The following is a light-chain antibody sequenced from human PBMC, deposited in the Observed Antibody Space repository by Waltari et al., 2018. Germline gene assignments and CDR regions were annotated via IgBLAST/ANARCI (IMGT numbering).Light chain of an antibody. Sequence: QSALTQPASVSGSPGQSITISCTGTSSDVGGYNYVSWYQQYPGKAPKLMIYDVSQRPSGVSNRFSGSKSGNTASLTISGLQAEDEADYYCCSYAGSSTHVLFGGGTKLTVL. CDR3: CSYAGSSTHVL. J-gene: IGLJ2*01. CDR2: DVS. CDR1: SSDVGGYNY. V-gene: IGLV2-23*02.